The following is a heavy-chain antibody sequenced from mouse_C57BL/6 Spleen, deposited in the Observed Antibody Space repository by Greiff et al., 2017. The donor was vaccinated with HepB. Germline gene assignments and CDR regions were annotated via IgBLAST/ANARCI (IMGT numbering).Heavy chain of an antibody. D-gene: IGHD1-1*01. CDR2: INPNNGGT. CDR1: GYTFTDYN. V-gene: IGHV1-22*01. CDR3: APGSGLYWYFDV. J-gene: IGHJ1*03. Sequence: VQLQQSGPELVKPGASVKMSCKASGYTFTDYNMHWVKQSHGKSLEWIGYINPNNGGTSYNQKFKGKATLTVNKSSSTAYMELRSLTSEDSAVYYCAPGSGLYWYFDVWGTGTTVTVSS.